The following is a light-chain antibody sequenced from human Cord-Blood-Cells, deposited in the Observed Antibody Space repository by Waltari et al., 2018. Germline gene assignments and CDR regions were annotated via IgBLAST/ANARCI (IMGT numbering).Light chain of an antibody. CDR3: QQRSNWPPLT. V-gene: IGKV3-11*01. J-gene: IGKJ4*01. CDR1: QSVSSY. CDR2: DAS. Sequence: EIVLTQSPATLSLSPGESATLSCRASQSVSSYLACYQQKPGQAPRHLIYDASNRATGIPARFSGSGSGTDFTLTISRLEPEDFAVYYCQQRSNWPPLTFGGRTKVEIK.